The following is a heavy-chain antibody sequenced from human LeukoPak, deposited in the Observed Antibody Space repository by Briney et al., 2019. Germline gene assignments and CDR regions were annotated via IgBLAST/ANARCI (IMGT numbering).Heavy chain of an antibody. D-gene: IGHD6-19*01. V-gene: IGHV1-2*06. CDR3: ARAYSSGWYEGP. CDR1: GYTFTGYY. CDR2: INPNSGGT. Sequence: GASVKVSCKASGYTFTGYYMHWVRQAPGQGLEWMGRINPNSGGTNYAQKFQGRVTMTRDTSISTAYMELSRLRSDDTAVYYCARAYSSGWYEGPWGQGTLVTVSS. J-gene: IGHJ5*02.